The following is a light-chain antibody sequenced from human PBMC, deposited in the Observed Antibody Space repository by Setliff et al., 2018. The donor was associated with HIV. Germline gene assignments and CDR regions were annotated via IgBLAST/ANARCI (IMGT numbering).Light chain of an antibody. CDR3: SSYTSSSTLGV. Sequence: QSALTQPASVSGSPGQSITISCTGTSSDVGGYNSVSWYQHYPGKAPKVMIYEVSNRPSGVSNRFSGSKSGNTASLTISGLQAEDEADYYCSSYTSSSTLGVFGGGTKVTVL. CDR1: SSDVGGYNS. CDR2: EVS. J-gene: IGLJ3*02. V-gene: IGLV2-14*01.